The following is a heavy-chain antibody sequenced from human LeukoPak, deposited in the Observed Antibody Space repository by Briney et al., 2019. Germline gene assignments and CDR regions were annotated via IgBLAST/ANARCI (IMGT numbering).Heavy chain of an antibody. CDR1: GYSISSGYY. D-gene: IGHD3-3*01. CDR2: INHSGST. V-gene: IGHV4-38-2*02. Sequence: SETLSLTCTVSGYSISSGYYWSWIRQPPGKGLEWIGEINHSGSTNYNPSLKSRVTISVDTSKNQFSLKLSSVTAADTAVYYCARGAMSITIFGVVIQDAFDIWGQGTMVTVSS. CDR3: ARGAMSITIFGVVIQDAFDI. J-gene: IGHJ3*02.